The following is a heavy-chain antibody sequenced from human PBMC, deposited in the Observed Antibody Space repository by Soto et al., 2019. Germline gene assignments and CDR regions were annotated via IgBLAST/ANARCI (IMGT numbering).Heavy chain of an antibody. J-gene: IGHJ1*01. D-gene: IGHD4-17*01. CDR2: IYHSGST. Sequence: QVQLQESGPGLVKPSGTLSLTCAVSGGSISSSNWWSWVRQPPGKGLEWIGKIYHSGSTNYNPSLKSRVPISVDKSKNQFSLKLSSVTAADTAVYYCARETYGGNSGYFQHWGQGTLVTVSS. CDR1: GGSISSSNW. V-gene: IGHV4-4*02. CDR3: ARETYGGNSGYFQH.